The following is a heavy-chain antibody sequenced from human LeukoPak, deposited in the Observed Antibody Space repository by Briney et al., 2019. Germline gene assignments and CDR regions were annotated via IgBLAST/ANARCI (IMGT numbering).Heavy chain of an antibody. Sequence: GGSLRLSCAASGFTFSNYGMLWVRQAPGKGLEWVTFIRYDGSNKYYADSVKGRFTISRDNSKNTLYLQMNSLRAEDTAVYYCARFSRVEWSFWGQGTLVTVSS. CDR3: ARFSRVEWSF. D-gene: IGHD3-3*01. V-gene: IGHV3-30*02. CDR1: GFTFSNYG. CDR2: IRYDGSNK. J-gene: IGHJ4*02.